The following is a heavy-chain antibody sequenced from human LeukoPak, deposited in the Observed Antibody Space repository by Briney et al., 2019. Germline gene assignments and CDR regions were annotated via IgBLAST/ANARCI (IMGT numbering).Heavy chain of an antibody. CDR3: ARGPAMRLLEFDY. J-gene: IGHJ4*02. V-gene: IGHV4-59*01. CDR2: IYYSGST. D-gene: IGHD4/OR15-4a*01. Sequence: SGTLSLTCTVSGGSISSYYWSWIRQPPGKGLEWIGYIYYSGSTNYNPSLKSRVTISVDTSKNQFSLKLSSVTAADTAVYYCARGPAMRLLEFDYWGQGTLVTVSS. CDR1: GGSISSYY.